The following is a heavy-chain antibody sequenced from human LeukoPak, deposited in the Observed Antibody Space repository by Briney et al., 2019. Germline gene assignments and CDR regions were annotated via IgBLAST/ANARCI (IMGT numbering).Heavy chain of an antibody. D-gene: IGHD1-26*01. V-gene: IGHV1-46*01. CDR1: GYTFTSYY. Sequence: GASVKVSCKASGYTFTSYYMHWVRQAPGQGLEWMGIINPSGGSTSYAQKFQGRVTMTRDMSTSTVYMELSSLRSEDTAVYYCARDSGSYTSLDYWGQGTLVTVSS. J-gene: IGHJ4*02. CDR2: INPSGGST. CDR3: ARDSGSYTSLDY.